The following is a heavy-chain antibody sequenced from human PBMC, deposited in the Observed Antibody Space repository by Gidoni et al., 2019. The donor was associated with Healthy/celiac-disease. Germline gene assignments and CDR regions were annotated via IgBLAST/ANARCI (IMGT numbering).Heavy chain of an antibody. Sequence: QLQLQEPGPGLVKPSETLSLTRTVSGGSISSSCYYWGWIRQHPGKGLEWIGSIYYSGSTYYNPPLKSRVTISVDTSKNQFSLKLSSVTAADTAVYYCARHFNPPYDSSGYYTGDDAFDIWGQGTMVTVSS. J-gene: IGHJ3*02. CDR2: IYYSGST. CDR3: ARHFNPPYDSSGYYTGDDAFDI. V-gene: IGHV4-39*01. CDR1: GGSISSSCYY. D-gene: IGHD3-22*01.